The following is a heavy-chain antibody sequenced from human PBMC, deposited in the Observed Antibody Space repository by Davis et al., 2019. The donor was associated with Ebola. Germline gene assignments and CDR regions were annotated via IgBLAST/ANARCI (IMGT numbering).Heavy chain of an antibody. CDR1: GGTFSSYA. CDR3: ARGHDSTYGMDV. D-gene: IGHD2-21*02. CDR2: IIPILGIA. Sequence: AASVKVSCKASGGTFSSYAISWVRQAPGQGLEWMGRIIPILGIANYAQKFQGRVTITADKSTSTAYMELSSLRSEDTAVYYCARGHDSTYGMDVWGQGTTVTVSS. J-gene: IGHJ6*02. V-gene: IGHV1-69*04.